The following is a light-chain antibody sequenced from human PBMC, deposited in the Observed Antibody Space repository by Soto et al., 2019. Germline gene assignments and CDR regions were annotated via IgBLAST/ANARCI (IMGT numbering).Light chain of an antibody. CDR2: GNS. CDR1: SSNIGAGYD. V-gene: IGLV1-40*01. J-gene: IGLJ3*02. Sequence: QSVLTQPPSVSGAPGQRVTISCTGSSSNIGAGYDVHWYQQLPGTAPKLLIYGNSNRPSGVPDRFSGSKSGTSASLAITGLQAEDEADYHCQSYDSSLSGGLFGGGTKLTVL. CDR3: QSYDSSLSGGL.